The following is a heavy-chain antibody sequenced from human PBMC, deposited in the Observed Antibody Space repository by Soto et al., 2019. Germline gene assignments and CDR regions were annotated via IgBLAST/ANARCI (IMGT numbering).Heavy chain of an antibody. CDR1: VYSFTSYC. Sequence: EVQLVHYGAEVKKPGESLNISCKGSVYSFTSYCIGWVRQMPGKGLEWMGIISPGASATRYSPFFQGQDTISADKSFRTAYVQWSSLKASYTAMYYCARHGVGDIWAGQPDYWGQGALGTVSS. V-gene: IGHV5-51*01. J-gene: IGHJ4*02. D-gene: IGHD3-9*01. CDR3: ARHGVGDIWAGQPDY. CDR2: ISPGASAT.